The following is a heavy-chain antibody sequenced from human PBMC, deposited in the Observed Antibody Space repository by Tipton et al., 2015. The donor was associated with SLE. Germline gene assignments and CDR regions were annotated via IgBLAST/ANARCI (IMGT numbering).Heavy chain of an antibody. CDR2: IYYSGST. Sequence: TLSLTCTVSGGSISSGSYYWSWIRQPPGKGLEWIGYIYYSGSTNYNPSLKSRVTISVDTSKNQFSLKLSSVTAADTAVYYCAREGAGWFFDWGQGTLVTVSS. CDR3: AREGAGWFFD. CDR1: GGSISSGSYY. D-gene: IGHD2-15*01. V-gene: IGHV4-61*01. J-gene: IGHJ4*02.